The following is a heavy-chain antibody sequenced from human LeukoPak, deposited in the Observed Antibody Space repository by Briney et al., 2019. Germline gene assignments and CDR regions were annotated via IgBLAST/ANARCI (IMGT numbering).Heavy chain of an antibody. CDR1: GGSISRDDYY. V-gene: IGHV4-30-4*01. J-gene: IGHJ5*02. D-gene: IGHD3-22*01. CDR3: ARSPLSGYLNWFDP. Sequence: SETLSLTCTASGGSISRDDYYWSWIRQPPGKGLEWIGYIYYSGSTYYNPSLKSRVTISVDTSKNQFSLKLSSVTAADTAVYYCARSPLSGYLNWFDPWGQGTLVTVSS. CDR2: IYYSGST.